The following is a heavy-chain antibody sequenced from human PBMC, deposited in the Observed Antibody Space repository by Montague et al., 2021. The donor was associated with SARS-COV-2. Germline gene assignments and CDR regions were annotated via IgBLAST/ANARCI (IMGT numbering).Heavy chain of an antibody. CDR1: GFTFSSYA. Sequence: SLRLSFSASGFTFSSYAMSWVRQALGKGLEWVSAISGSGGSTYYADSVKGRFTISRDNSMNTLYLQMNSLRAEDTTVYYCAKRNCSGGSCYCGFDPWGQGTLVTVSS. J-gene: IGHJ5*02. D-gene: IGHD2-15*01. V-gene: IGHV3-23*01. CDR2: ISGSGGST. CDR3: AKRNCSGGSCYCGFDP.